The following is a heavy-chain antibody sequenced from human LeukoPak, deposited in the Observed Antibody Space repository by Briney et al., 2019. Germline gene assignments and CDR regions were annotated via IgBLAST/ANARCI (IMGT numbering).Heavy chain of an antibody. CDR2: IKQDGSEK. CDR3: ARGPSGVVVITNYFDY. D-gene: IGHD3-22*01. Sequence: PGGSLRLSCAASGFTFSSYWMSWVRQAPGKGLEWVANIKQDGSEKYYVDSVKGRFTISRDNAKNSLYLRMNSLRAEDTAVYYCARGPSGVVVITNYFDYWGQGTLVTVSS. CDR1: GFTFSSYW. V-gene: IGHV3-7*01. J-gene: IGHJ4*02.